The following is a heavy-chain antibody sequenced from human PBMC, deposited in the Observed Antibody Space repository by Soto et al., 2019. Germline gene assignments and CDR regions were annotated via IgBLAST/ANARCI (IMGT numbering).Heavy chain of an antibody. CDR3: ATYYDSSGPTFDY. CDR2: IYYSGTT. D-gene: IGHD3-22*01. Sequence: SETLSLTCTVSGGSISSGDHYWSWVRQPPGKGLESIGYIYYSGTTYYNPSLKSRLTISVDTSKNQFSLKLSSVTAADTAVYYCATYYDSSGPTFDYWGQGALVTVSS. CDR1: GGSISSGDHY. V-gene: IGHV4-30-4*01. J-gene: IGHJ4*02.